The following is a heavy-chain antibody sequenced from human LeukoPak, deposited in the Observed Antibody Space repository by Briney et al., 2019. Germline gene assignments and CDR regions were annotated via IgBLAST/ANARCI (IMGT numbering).Heavy chain of an antibody. Sequence: PSQTLSLTCTVSGGSISSGSYYWSWIRQPPGKGLEWIGEINHSGSTNYNPSLKSRVTISVDTSKNQFSLKLSSVTAADTAVYYCARAAAVPYYFDYWGQGTLVTVSS. CDR3: ARAAAVPYYFDY. V-gene: IGHV4-39*07. CDR1: GGSISSGSYY. J-gene: IGHJ4*02. D-gene: IGHD6-13*01. CDR2: INHSGST.